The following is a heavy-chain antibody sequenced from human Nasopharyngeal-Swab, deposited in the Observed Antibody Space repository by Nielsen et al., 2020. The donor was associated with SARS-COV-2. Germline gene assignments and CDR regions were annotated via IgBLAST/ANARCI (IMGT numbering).Heavy chain of an antibody. V-gene: IGHV3-73*01. Sequence: GGSLRLSCAASGFTFSGSSMHWVRQAPGKRLEWVGHVKSKSKNYVTTYSGSMKGRFTISRDDSKNTAYLQMDSLQAEDTAIYYCSASVATRSGYWGQGTLVTVSS. J-gene: IGHJ4*02. CDR3: SASVATRSGY. CDR2: VKSKSKNYVT. CDR1: GFTFSGSS. D-gene: IGHD1-14*01.